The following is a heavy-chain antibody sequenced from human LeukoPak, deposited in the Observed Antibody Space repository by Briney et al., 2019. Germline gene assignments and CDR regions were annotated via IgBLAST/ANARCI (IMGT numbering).Heavy chain of an antibody. CDR2: INPNSGGT. CDR3: ARGWQINSSGGFVDP. Sequence: ASVKVSCKASGYTFTGYYMHWVRQAPGQGLEWMGWINPNSGGTNYAQNFQGRVTMTRDIFSTTAYMEINSLVSDDTAVYYCARGWQINSSGGFVDPWGQGTLVTVSS. J-gene: IGHJ5*02. D-gene: IGHD6-6*01. CDR1: GYTFTGYY. V-gene: IGHV1-2*02.